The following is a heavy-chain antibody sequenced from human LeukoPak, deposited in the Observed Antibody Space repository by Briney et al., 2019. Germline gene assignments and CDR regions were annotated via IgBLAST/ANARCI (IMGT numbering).Heavy chain of an antibody. CDR3: AKDTESSEGGYYFDY. V-gene: IGHV3-9*01. J-gene: IGHJ4*02. Sequence: PGGSLRLSCAASGFTFDDYAMHWVRQAPGKGLEWVSGISWNSGSIGYADSVKGRFTISRDNAKNSLYLQMNSLRAEDTALYYCAKDTESSEGGYYFDYWGQGTLVTVSS. D-gene: IGHD3-22*01. CDR2: ISWNSGSI. CDR1: GFTFDDYA.